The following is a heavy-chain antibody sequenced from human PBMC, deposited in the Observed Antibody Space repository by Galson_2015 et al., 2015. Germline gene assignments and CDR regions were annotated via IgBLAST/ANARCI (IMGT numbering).Heavy chain of an antibody. J-gene: IGHJ3*02. CDR1: GYSFTSYW. D-gene: IGHD3-22*01. CDR3: ARHFTYYYDSSGYYDDAFDI. V-gene: IGHV5-51*01. Sequence: QSGAEVKKPGESLKISCKGSGYSFTSYWIGWVRQMPGKGLEWMGIIYPGDSDTRYSPSFQGQVTISADKSISTAYLQWSSLKASDTAVYYCARHFTYYYDSSGYYDDAFDIWGQGTMVTVSS. CDR2: IYPGDSDT.